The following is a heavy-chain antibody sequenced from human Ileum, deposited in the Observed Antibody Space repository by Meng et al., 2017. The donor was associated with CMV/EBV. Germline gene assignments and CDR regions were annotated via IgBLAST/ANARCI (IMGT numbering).Heavy chain of an antibody. CDR3: ARAEADTGNFEY. CDR1: DGSISYYY. D-gene: IGHD6-19*01. Sequence: HVLPQEPAHGLVKPSETLSLPRTVTDGSISYYYWSWIRQSADKGLEWIGRISSSGSINYNPSLESRLTLSVDTSKKQLSLKLSSVTAADTAVYYCARAEADTGNFEYWGQGTLVTVSS. CDR2: ISSSGSI. V-gene: IGHV4-4*07. J-gene: IGHJ4*02.